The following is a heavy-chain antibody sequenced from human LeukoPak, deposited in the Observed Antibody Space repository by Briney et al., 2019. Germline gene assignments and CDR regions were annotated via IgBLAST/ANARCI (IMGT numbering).Heavy chain of an antibody. V-gene: IGHV3-74*01. Sequence: GGSLRLSCAVSGFTFSSYWMHWVRQAPGKGLVWVSRIKSDGSRTDYADSVKGRFTISRDNAKNTLYLQMNSLRVEDTAVYYCARELPFDYWGQGTLVTVSS. J-gene: IGHJ4*02. CDR3: ARELPFDY. CDR2: IKSDGSRT. CDR1: GFTFSSYW.